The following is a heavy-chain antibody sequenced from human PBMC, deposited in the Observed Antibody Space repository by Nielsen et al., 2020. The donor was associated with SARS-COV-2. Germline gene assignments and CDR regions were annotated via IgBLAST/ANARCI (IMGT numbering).Heavy chain of an antibody. D-gene: IGHD2-21*02. J-gene: IGHJ4*02. V-gene: IGHV3-48*01. CDR2: ISDSSGTI. CDR1: GFTFSIYT. CDR3: ARDNGPRVTRGIPFDY. Sequence: LKISCAASGFTFSIYTMNWVRQAPGKGLEWISYISDSSGTIYYADSVKGRFTISRDNAKNSLYLQMNSLRAEDTAVYYCARDNGPRVTRGIPFDYWGQGTLVTVSS.